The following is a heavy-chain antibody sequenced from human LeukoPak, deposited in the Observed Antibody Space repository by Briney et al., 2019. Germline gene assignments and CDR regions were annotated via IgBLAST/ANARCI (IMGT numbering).Heavy chain of an antibody. CDR2: IYYSGST. CDR3: ARGGTVTTFDY. J-gene: IGHJ4*02. D-gene: IGHD4-17*01. V-gene: IGHV4-61*01. Sequence: SXTLSXTCTVSGGSISNGSYYWSWIRQPPGKGLEWIGYIYYSGSTNYNPSLKSRVTISVDTSKNQCSLKLSSVTAADTAVYYCARGGTVTTFDYWGQGTLVTVSS. CDR1: GGSISNGSYY.